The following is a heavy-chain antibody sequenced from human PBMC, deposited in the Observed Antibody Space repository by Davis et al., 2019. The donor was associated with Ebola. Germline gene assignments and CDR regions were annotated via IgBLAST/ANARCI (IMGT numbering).Heavy chain of an antibody. CDR2: IWYDGSKT. Sequence: GESLKISCAASGFFFSTYGMHWVRQAPGKGLEWMTVIWYDGSKTYYADSAKGRFTISRDNSNNTLYLQINSLRAEDTAVYYCAREAYGDYSYFDLWGRGTLVTVSS. CDR1: GFFFSTYG. CDR3: AREAYGDYSYFDL. D-gene: IGHD4-17*01. V-gene: IGHV3-33*01. J-gene: IGHJ2*01.